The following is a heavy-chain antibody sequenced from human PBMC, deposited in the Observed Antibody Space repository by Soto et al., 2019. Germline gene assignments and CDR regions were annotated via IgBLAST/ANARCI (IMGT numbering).Heavy chain of an antibody. Sequence: SETLSLTCTVSGGSISSYYWSWIRQPPGKGLEWIGYIYYSGSTNYNPSLKSRVTISVDTSKNQFSLKLSSVTAADTAVYYCARDSGDILTGSDVFYGMDVWGQGTTVNVSS. CDR3: ARDSGDILTGSDVFYGMDV. CDR2: IYYSGST. V-gene: IGHV4-59*01. D-gene: IGHD3-9*01. CDR1: GGSISSYY. J-gene: IGHJ6*02.